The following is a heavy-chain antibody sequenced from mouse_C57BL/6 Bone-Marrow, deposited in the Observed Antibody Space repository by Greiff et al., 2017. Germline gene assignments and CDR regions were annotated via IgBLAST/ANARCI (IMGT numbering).Heavy chain of an antibody. Sequence: VQLQQSGPELVKPGASVKISCKASGYTFTDYYMNWVKQTHGKSLEWIGDINPNNGGTSYNQKFTGKATLTVDKSSSTAYMELRSLTSEDSAVYYCARDGYYPYAMDYGGQGTSVTVSS. CDR1: GYTFTDYY. J-gene: IGHJ4*01. CDR3: ARDGYYPYAMDY. V-gene: IGHV1-26*01. D-gene: IGHD2-3*01. CDR2: INPNNGGT.